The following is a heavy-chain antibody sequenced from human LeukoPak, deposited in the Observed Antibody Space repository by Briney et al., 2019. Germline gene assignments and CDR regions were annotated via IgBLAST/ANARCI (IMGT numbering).Heavy chain of an antibody. CDR2: IYYSGST. Sequence: PSETLSLTCTVSGGSISSYYWSWIRQPPGKGLEWIGYIYYSGSTNYNPSLKSRVTISVDTSKNQFSLKLSSVTAADTAVYYCARSGSINFDYWGQGTLVTVSS. V-gene: IGHV4-59*12. CDR1: GGSISSYY. D-gene: IGHD1-26*01. CDR3: ARSGSINFDY. J-gene: IGHJ4*02.